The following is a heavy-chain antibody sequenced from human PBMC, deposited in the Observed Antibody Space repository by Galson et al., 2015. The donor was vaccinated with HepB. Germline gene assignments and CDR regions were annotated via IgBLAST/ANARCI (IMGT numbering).Heavy chain of an antibody. D-gene: IGHD5-18*01. CDR3: ARPRGDTAMATAGDYGMDV. Sequence: SLRLSCAASGFTFSSYSMNWVRQAPGKGLEWVSSISSSSSYIYYADSVKGRFTISRDNAKNSLYLQMNGLRAEDTAVYYCARPRGDTAMATAGDYGMDVWGQGTTVTVSS. V-gene: IGHV3-21*01. CDR1: GFTFSSYS. J-gene: IGHJ6*02. CDR2: ISSSSSYI.